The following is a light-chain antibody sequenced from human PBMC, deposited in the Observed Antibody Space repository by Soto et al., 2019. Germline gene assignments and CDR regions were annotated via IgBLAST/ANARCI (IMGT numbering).Light chain of an antibody. CDR1: QSISNS. Sequence: DIQMTQTPSTRSASVGDRINMTCRASQSISNSLAWYQQKPGKAPKLLIYDASSLESGVPSRFGGGGSGTEFTLTISSLQPDDFAIYYCQQYINYPWTFGQGTKVDNK. CDR3: QQYINYPWT. CDR2: DAS. V-gene: IGKV1-5*01. J-gene: IGKJ1*01.